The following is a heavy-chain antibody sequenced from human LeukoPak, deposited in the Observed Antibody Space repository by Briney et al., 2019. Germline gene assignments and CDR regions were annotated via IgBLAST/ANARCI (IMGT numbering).Heavy chain of an antibody. D-gene: IGHD2-2*01. CDR3: AKADIVVVPAAAPPPYYYYGMDV. Sequence: GGSLRLSCAASGFTFSSYAMRWVRQAPGKGLEWVSAISGSGGSTYYADSVKGRFTISRDNSKNTLYLQMNSLRAEDTAVYYCAKADIVVVPAAAPPPYYYYGMDVWDQGTTVTVSS. J-gene: IGHJ6*02. CDR2: ISGSGGST. V-gene: IGHV3-23*01. CDR1: GFTFSSYA.